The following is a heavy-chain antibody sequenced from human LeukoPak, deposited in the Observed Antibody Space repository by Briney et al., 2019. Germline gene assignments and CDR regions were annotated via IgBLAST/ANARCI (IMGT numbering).Heavy chain of an antibody. CDR3: ARDLKYRSAPDVDKTFDP. CDR2: IIPIFDAT. J-gene: IGHJ5*02. D-gene: IGHD6-25*01. V-gene: IGHV1-69*05. Sequence: ASVKVSCKASGYTFNGYYMHWVRQAPGQGLEWMGGIIPIFDATNYAQKFQGRVTITTDESTSTAYMELSSLRSEDTAVYYCARDLKYRSAPDVDKTFDPWGQGTLVTVSS. CDR1: GYTFNGYY.